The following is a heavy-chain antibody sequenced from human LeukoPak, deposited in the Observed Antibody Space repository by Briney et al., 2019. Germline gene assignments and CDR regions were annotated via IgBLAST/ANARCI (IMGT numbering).Heavy chain of an antibody. V-gene: IGHV1-2*02. Sequence: GASVKVSCKASGYTFTGYYMHWVRQAPGQGLEWMGWINPNSGGTNYAQKFQGRVTMTRDTSISTAYMELSRLRSDDTAVYYCARDEIGSSSWWGKDLNWFGPWGQGTLVTVSS. D-gene: IGHD6-13*01. CDR1: GYTFTGYY. CDR2: INPNSGGT. J-gene: IGHJ5*02. CDR3: ARDEIGSSSWWGKDLNWFGP.